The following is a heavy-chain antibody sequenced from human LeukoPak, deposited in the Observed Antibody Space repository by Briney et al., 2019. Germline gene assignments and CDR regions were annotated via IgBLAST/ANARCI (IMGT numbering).Heavy chain of an antibody. CDR2: INPNSGGT. V-gene: IGHV1-2*02. D-gene: IGHD4-11*01. CDR1: GYTFTGYY. CDR3: ARERLQGGPSFDY. Sequence: GASVKVSCKASGYTFTGYYMHWVRQAPGQGLEWMGWINPNSGGTNYAQKLQGRVTMTTDTSTSTAYMELRSLRSDDTAVYYCARERLQGGPSFDYWGQGTLVTVSS. J-gene: IGHJ4*02.